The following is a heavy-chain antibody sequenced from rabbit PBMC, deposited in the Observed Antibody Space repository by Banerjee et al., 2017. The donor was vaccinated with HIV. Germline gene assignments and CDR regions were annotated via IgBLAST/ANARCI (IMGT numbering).Heavy chain of an antibody. V-gene: IGHV1S47*01. CDR1: GFDFSSSG. D-gene: IGHD8-1*01. J-gene: IGHJ4*01. Sequence: QEQLVESGGGLVQPGGSLKLSCKASGFDFSSSGVNWVRQAPGKGLEWIGYIDPIFGSTYYASWVNGRFSISRENTQNTVSLQMNSLTAADTATYFCVRVGTYYNDLWGPGTLVTVS. CDR2: IDPIFGST. CDR3: VRVGTYYNDL.